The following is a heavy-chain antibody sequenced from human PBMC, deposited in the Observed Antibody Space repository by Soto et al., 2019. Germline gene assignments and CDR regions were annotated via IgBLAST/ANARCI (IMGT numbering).Heavy chain of an antibody. CDR1: GGSISGGGYY. D-gene: IGHD2-15*01. Sequence: QVQLQESGPGLVKPSQTLSLTCTVSGGSISGGGYYWSWIRQHPGKGLEWIGYIYYSGSTYYNPYLKGRVTISVDTSKNQFSLKLSSVTAADTAVYYCARRYCSGGSCYSRGRYYYGMDVWGQGTTVTVSS. V-gene: IGHV4-31*03. CDR3: ARRYCSGGSCYSRGRYYYGMDV. J-gene: IGHJ6*02. CDR2: IYYSGST.